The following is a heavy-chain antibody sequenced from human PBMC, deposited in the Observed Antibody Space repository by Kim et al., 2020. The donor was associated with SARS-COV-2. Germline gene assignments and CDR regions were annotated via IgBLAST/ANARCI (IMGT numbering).Heavy chain of an antibody. CDR3: AKNSGYDYAFDS. Sequence: IDYADSVKGRFNIYRDNAKNALFLQMNSLRTNDTAFYYCAKNSGYDYAFDSWGQGTLVTVSS. J-gene: IGHJ4*02. V-gene: IGHV3-9*01. CDR2: I. D-gene: IGHD5-12*01.